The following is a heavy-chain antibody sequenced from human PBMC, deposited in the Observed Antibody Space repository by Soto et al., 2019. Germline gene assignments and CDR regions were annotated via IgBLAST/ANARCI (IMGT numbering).Heavy chain of an antibody. J-gene: IGHJ5*02. D-gene: IGHD2-15*01. CDR1: GGTFSSYA. CDR2: IIPIFGTA. Sequence: SVKVSCKASGGTFSSYAISWVRQAPGQGLEWMGGIIPIFGTANYAQKFQGRVTITADKSTSTAYMELSSLGSEDTAVYYCARAAICSGGSCYRNWFDPWGQGTLVTVSS. CDR3: ARAAICSGGSCYRNWFDP. V-gene: IGHV1-69*06.